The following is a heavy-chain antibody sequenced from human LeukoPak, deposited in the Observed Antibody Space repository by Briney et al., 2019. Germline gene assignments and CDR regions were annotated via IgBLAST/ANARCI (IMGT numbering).Heavy chain of an antibody. CDR3: ARSGDGYNLDRGGDY. Sequence: ASETLSLTCTVSGYSISSGYYWGWIRQPPGKGLEWIGSIYHSGSTYYNPFLKSRVTISVDTSKNQFSLKLSSVTAADTAVYYCARSGDGYNLDRGGDYWGQGTLVTVSS. CDR2: IYHSGST. J-gene: IGHJ4*02. V-gene: IGHV4-38-2*02. CDR1: GYSISSGYY. D-gene: IGHD5-24*01.